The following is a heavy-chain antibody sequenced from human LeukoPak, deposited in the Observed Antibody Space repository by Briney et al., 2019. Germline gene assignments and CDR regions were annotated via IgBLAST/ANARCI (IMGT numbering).Heavy chain of an antibody. CDR1: GFTFSSYW. CDR2: IKQDGSEK. D-gene: IGHD3-22*01. V-gene: IGHV3-7*01. J-gene: IGHJ4*02. CDR3: ARDRHYYDSSGYSIFGGFDY. Sequence: PGGSLRLSCAASGFTFSSYWMSWVRQAPGKGLEWVANIKQDGSEKYYVDSVKGRFTISRDNSKNTLYLQMNSLRAEDTAVYYCARDRHYYDSSGYSIFGGFDYWGQGTLVTVSS.